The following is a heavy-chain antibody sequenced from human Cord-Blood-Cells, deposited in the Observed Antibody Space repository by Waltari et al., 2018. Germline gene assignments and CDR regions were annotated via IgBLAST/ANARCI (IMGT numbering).Heavy chain of an antibody. V-gene: IGHV4-4*07. CDR3: ARDLMQDPNWFDP. CDR1: GGSISSYY. CDR2: IYTSGST. Sequence: QVQLQESGPGLAKPSETLSLTCTVAGGSISSYYCNWISHPAGKGLEWIGRIYTSGSTNYNPSLKSRVTMSVDTSKNQFSLKLSSVTAADTAVYYCARDLMQDPNWFDPWGQGTLVTVSS. J-gene: IGHJ5*02. D-gene: IGHD2-8*01.